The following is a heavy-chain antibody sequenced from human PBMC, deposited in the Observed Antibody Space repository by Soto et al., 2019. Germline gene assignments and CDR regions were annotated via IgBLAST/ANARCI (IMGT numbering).Heavy chain of an antibody. D-gene: IGHD1-7*01. CDR2: IYPGDSDT. CDR3: ARLPSITGTSTLYYYYYGMDV. V-gene: IGHV5-51*01. J-gene: IGHJ6*02. CDR1: GYSFTSYW. Sequence: VEPMKISCKGSGYSFTSYWSCWVRQMPGKGLEWMGIIYPGDSDTRYSPSFQGQVTISADKSISTAYLQWSSLKASDTAMYYCARLPSITGTSTLYYYYYGMDVWGQGTTVTVSS.